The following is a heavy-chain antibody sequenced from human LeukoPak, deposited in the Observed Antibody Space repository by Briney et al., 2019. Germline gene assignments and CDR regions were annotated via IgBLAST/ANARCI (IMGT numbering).Heavy chain of an antibody. CDR3: ARGGYSGYDLSEYYYYYMDV. V-gene: IGHV3-7*01. CDR2: IKPSGSEK. J-gene: IGHJ6*03. CDR1: GFTFSNYW. Sequence: PGGSLRLSCEGSGFTFSNYWMTWVRQAPEKGLEWVANIKPSGSEKHYADSVEGRFTISRDNAKNSLYLQMNSLRAEDTAVYYCARGGYSGYDLSEYYYYYMDVWGKGTTVTVSS. D-gene: IGHD5-12*01.